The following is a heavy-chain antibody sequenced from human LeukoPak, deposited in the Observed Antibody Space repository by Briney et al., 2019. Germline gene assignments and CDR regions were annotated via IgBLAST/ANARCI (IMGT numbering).Heavy chain of an antibody. D-gene: IGHD1-26*01. J-gene: IGHJ5*02. Sequence: PGGSLRLSCAASGFTFNTYSMNWVRQAPGKGLEWVSSISSSSSYIYYADSVKGRFTISRDNAKNSLYLQMNSLRAEDTAVYYCARLTVGATHPPWFDPWGQGTLVTVSS. CDR2: ISSSSSYI. CDR1: GFTFNTYS. V-gene: IGHV3-21*01. CDR3: ARLTVGATHPPWFDP.